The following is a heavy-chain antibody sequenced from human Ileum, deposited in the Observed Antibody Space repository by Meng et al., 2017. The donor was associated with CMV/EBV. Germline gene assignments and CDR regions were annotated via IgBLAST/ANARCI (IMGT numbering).Heavy chain of an antibody. CDR3: TREYELGYCGSTSCPYFDY. D-gene: IGHD2-2*01. CDR1: GFTFGNYA. CDR2: IRSKAYGGTT. Sequence: GESLKISCTTSGFTFGNYAMSWVRQAPGKGLEWVGFIRSKAYGGTTEYAASVKGRFTISRDDSKSIAYLQMNSLETEDTAVYYCTREYELGYCGSTSCPYFDYWGQGTLVTVSS. J-gene: IGHJ4*02. V-gene: IGHV3-49*04.